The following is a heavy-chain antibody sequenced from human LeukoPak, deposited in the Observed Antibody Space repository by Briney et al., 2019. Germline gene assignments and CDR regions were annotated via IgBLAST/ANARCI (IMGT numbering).Heavy chain of an antibody. V-gene: IGHV6-1*01. J-gene: IGHJ4*02. CDR2: TYYRSKWYN. CDR1: GDSVSSNSAA. CDR3: ARAKGRSPLFDY. D-gene: IGHD6-13*01. Sequence: SQTLSLTCAISGDSVSSNSAAWNWIRHSPSRGLEWLGRTYYRSKWYNDYAVSVKGRIAINPDTSKNQFSLQLNSVTPEDTAVYYCARAKGRSPLFDYWGQGTLVTVSS.